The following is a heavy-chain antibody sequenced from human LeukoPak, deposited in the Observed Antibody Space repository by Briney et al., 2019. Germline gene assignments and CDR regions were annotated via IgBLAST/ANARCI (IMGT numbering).Heavy chain of an antibody. V-gene: IGHV4-34*01. D-gene: IGHD1-26*01. Sequence: SETLSLTCAVYGGSFSGYYWSWIRQPPGKGLEWIGEINHSGSTNYNPSLKSRVTISVDRSKNQFSLKLSSVTAADTAVYFCARSRVGGSYLDYHSGMDVWGQGTTVIVSS. J-gene: IGHJ6*02. CDR3: ARSRVGGSYLDYHSGMDV. CDR1: GGSFSGYY. CDR2: INHSGST.